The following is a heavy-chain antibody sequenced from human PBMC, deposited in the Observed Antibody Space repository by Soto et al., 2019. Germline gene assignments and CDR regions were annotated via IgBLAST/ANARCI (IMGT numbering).Heavy chain of an antibody. CDR1: GFTFSSYG. CDR2: IWYDGSNK. V-gene: IGHV3-33*01. D-gene: IGHD5-12*01. Sequence: GGSLRLSCAASGFTFSSYGMHWVRQAPGKGLEWVAVIWYDGSNKYYADSVKGRFTISRDNSKNTLYLQMNSLRAEDTAVYYCARDGTPYSGYDYSYYYYYYMDVWGKGTTVTVSS. J-gene: IGHJ6*03. CDR3: ARDGTPYSGYDYSYYYYYYMDV.